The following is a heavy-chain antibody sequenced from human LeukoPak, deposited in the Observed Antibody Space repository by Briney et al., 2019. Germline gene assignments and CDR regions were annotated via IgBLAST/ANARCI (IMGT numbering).Heavy chain of an antibody. CDR2: VSGAAGNS. CDR3: AKQLGYCSDGSCYFPY. Sequence: PGGSLRLSCAASGFTFSTYGMNWVRQAPGKGLEWVSSVSGAAGNSYYVGSVKGRFTISRDDSKDTLYLQMNSLRAEDTAVYYCAKQLGYCSDGSCYFPYWGQGTLVTVSS. J-gene: IGHJ4*02. CDR1: GFTFSTYG. D-gene: IGHD2-15*01. V-gene: IGHV3-23*01.